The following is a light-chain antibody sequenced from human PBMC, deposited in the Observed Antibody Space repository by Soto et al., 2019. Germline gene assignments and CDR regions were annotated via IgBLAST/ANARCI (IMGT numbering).Light chain of an antibody. CDR1: SSNIGTHT. J-gene: IGLJ2*01. V-gene: IGLV1-44*01. Sequence: QSVLIQPPSASGTPGQTATISCSGSSSNIGTHTVTWYQQVPGTAPKLLIFSHNQRPSGVPDRFSGSQSGTSASLAISGLQSDDEADYYWTAGDASLNGQVFGGGTKLTVL. CDR2: SHN. CDR3: TAGDASLNGQV.